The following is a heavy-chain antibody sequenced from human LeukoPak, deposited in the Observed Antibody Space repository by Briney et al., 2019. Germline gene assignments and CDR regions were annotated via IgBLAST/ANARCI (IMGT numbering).Heavy chain of an antibody. Sequence: GGSLRLSCAASGFTFSDYYMSWIRQAPGKGLEWVSYISSSGSTIYYADSVKGRFTISRDNAKNSLYLQMNGLRAEDTAVYYCARADRTYYQGFYYWGQGTLVTVSS. J-gene: IGHJ4*02. CDR3: ARADRTYYQGFYY. V-gene: IGHV3-11*01. CDR1: GFTFSDYY. CDR2: ISSSGSTI. D-gene: IGHD3-10*01.